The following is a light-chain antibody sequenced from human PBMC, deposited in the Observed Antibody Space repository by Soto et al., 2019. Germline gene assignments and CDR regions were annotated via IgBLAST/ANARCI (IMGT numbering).Light chain of an antibody. CDR1: SSDIGTYDY. J-gene: IGLJ2*01. CDR2: EVS. CDR3: SSYTSSTTVV. V-gene: IGLV2-8*01. Sequence: QSALTQPPSASGSLGQSVTISCTGTSSDIGTYDYVSWYQQHPGRAPKLIIFEVSKRPLGVPNRFSGSKSGNTASLTISGLQADDEAEYYCSSYTSSTTVVFGGGTKLTVL.